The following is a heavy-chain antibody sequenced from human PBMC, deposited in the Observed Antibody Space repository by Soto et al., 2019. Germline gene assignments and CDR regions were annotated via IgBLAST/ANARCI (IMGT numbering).Heavy chain of an antibody. CDR1: GGSISSYY. V-gene: IGHV4-59*08. Sequence: SETLSVTCTVSGGSISSYYWSWIRQPPGKGLEWIGYIYYSGSTNYNPSLKSRVTISVDTSNNQFSLKLSSVTAADTAVYYCARGIKYGDYSRWFDPWGPGTLVTVSS. D-gene: IGHD4-17*01. J-gene: IGHJ5*02. CDR3: ARGIKYGDYSRWFDP. CDR2: IYYSGST.